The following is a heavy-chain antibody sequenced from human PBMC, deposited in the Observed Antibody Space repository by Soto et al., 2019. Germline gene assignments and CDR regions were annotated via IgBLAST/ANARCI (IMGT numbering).Heavy chain of an antibody. CDR2: ILYDGSKK. J-gene: IGHJ6*02. CDR1: GFTFSTYA. V-gene: IGHV3-30-3*01. Sequence: QVQLVESGGGVVQPGRSLRLSCAASGFTFSTYAMHWVRQAPGKGLERVAVILYDGSKKDYADSVKGRFTISRDNSNNTLYLQMNSLRAEDTAVYYCARGNIALNDVGAMDVWGQGTTVTVSS. D-gene: IGHD1-1*01. CDR3: ARGNIALNDVGAMDV.